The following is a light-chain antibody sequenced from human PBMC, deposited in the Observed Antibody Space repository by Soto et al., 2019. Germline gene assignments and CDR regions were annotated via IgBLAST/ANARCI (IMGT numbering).Light chain of an antibody. V-gene: IGLV2-11*01. CDR1: SSDVGGYNY. CDR3: FSFTTTSTHV. CDR2: DVS. Sequence: QSALTQPRSVSGSPGQSVTISCTGTSSDVGGYNYVSWYQQYPGKAPKLMIYDVSKRPSGVPDRFSGSKSGNTAYLTISGLQVEDEAEYFCFSFTTTSTHVFGTGTKVTVL. J-gene: IGLJ1*01.